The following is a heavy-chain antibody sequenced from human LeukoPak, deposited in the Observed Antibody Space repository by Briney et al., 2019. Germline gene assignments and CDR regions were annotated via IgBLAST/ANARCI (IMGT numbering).Heavy chain of an antibody. V-gene: IGHV3-23*01. Sequence: GGSLTLSSAASGFTLSSYATSWVRQAPGKGLEWVSAISGSGGSTYYADSVKGRFTISRDNSKNTLYLQMNSLRAEDTAVYYCAKDRAVVVVAGSTGCWGKGTLVTVS. D-gene: IGHD2-15*01. CDR3: AKDRAVVVVAGSTGC. CDR1: GFTLSSYA. J-gene: IGHJ4*02. CDR2: ISGSGGST.